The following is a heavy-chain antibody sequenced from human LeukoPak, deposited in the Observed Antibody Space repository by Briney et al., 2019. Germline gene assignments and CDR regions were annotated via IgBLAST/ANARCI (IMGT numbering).Heavy chain of an antibody. Sequence: SETLSLTCTVSGGSISSYYWSWIRQPPGKGLEWIGYIYYNGDTNYNPSLKSRVTISLDTSKNQFSLRLTSVTAADTAVYYCARVAKYYYGSGSYYNRYYYYMDVWGKGTTVTISS. CDR2: IYYNGDT. CDR3: ARVAKYYYGSGSYYNRYYYYMDV. D-gene: IGHD3-10*01. V-gene: IGHV4-59*01. J-gene: IGHJ6*03. CDR1: GGSISSYY.